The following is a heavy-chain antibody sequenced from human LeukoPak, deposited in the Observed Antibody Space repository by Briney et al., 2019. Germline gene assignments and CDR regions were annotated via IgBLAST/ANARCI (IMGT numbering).Heavy chain of an antibody. CDR2: ISSSGRLI. Sequence: GGSLRLSCATSGFTFSSYEMNWVRQAPGKGLEWVSYISSSGRLIYYADSVRGRSTISRDNGKNSLYLQMNSLRAEDTAVYYCARFDYWGQGILVTVSS. CDR1: GFTFSSYE. J-gene: IGHJ4*02. V-gene: IGHV3-48*03. CDR3: ARFDY.